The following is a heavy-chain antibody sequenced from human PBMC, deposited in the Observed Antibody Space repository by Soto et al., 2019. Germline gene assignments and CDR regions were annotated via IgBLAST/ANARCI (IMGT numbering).Heavy chain of an antibody. Sequence: SVKDSCTATRGTFSSYAIHWVRQAPVQGLEWMGGIIPIFGTANYAQKFQGRVTITADESTSKAYMELSSLRSEDTGVYCCAREMRSRDVAWFDPWGQGTLVTVSS. CDR2: IIPIFGTA. CDR1: RGTFSSYA. CDR3: AREMRSRDVAWFDP. J-gene: IGHJ5*02. V-gene: IGHV1-69*13.